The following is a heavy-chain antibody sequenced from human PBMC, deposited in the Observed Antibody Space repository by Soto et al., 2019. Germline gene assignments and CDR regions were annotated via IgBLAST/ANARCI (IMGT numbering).Heavy chain of an antibody. Sequence: QVQLVQSGAEVRKPGSSVKVSCKASGGTFSRHAISWVRQAPGQGLEWMGGIIPIFGTANHAQKFQGRVTIIADESTSTVYMELSSLRSEDTAVYYCSGGVRGSYYYGMDVWGQGTTVTVSS. D-gene: IGHD3-10*01. CDR3: SGGVRGSYYYGMDV. J-gene: IGHJ6*02. CDR2: IIPIFGTA. V-gene: IGHV1-69*01. CDR1: GGTFSRHA.